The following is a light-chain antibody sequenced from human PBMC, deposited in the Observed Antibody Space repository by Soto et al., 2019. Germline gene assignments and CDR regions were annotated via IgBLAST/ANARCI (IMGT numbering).Light chain of an antibody. Sequence: QSVLTQPASVSGSPGQSITISCTGTSSDVGNYNLVSWYQHHPGKAPKLMIYEGTKRPSGVSNRFSGSKSGNTASLTISGLQAEDEADYYCCSYAGSSTPVVFGGGTKLTVL. J-gene: IGLJ2*01. V-gene: IGLV2-23*01. CDR2: EGT. CDR3: CSYAGSSTPVV. CDR1: SSDVGNYNL.